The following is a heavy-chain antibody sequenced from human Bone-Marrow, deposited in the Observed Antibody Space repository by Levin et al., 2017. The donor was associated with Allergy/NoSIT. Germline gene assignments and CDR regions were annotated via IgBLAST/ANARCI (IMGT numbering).Heavy chain of an antibody. J-gene: IGHJ4*02. CDR1: GYTFSSYA. CDR2: INAGNGNT. V-gene: IGHV1-3*01. D-gene: IGHD3-16*01. Sequence: GESLKISCKASGYTFSSYAMNWVRQAPGQRLEWMGWINAGNGNTKYSQKFQGRVTITRDTSASTDYMELSSLRSEDTAVYYCTRGRGSYYFDYWGQGTLVTVSS. CDR3: TRGRGSYYFDY.